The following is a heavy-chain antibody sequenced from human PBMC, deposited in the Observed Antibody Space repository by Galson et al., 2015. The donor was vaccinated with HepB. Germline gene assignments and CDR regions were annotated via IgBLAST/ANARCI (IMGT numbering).Heavy chain of an antibody. J-gene: IGHJ4*02. CDR1: GLVFSHAW. Sequence: SLRLSCAASGLVFSHAWMNWVRQAPGKGLEWVGRIKSKDHGETRDYAAPVKGRFTVSRDDSKNTLYLQMNSLIADDTDVYYCATGEEGHSNWGQGTLVTVSS. CDR2: IKSKDHGETR. V-gene: IGHV3-15*01. D-gene: IGHD4-11*01. CDR3: ATGEEGHSN.